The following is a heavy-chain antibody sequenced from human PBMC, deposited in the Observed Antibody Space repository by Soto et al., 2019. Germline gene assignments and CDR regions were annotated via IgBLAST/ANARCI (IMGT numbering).Heavy chain of an antibody. D-gene: IGHD4-17*01. Sequence: GESLKISCKGSGYSITSYWIGWVRQMPGKGLEWMGIIYPGDSDTRYSPSFQGQVTISADKSISTAYLQWSSLKASDTAMYYCARLFYGDDVEYYYYYMDVWGQGTTVTLSS. V-gene: IGHV5-51*01. CDR3: ARLFYGDDVEYYYYYMDV. J-gene: IGHJ6*03. CDR2: IYPGDSDT. CDR1: GYSITSYW.